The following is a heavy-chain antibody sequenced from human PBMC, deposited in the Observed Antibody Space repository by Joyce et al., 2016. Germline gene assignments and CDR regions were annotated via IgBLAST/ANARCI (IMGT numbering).Heavy chain of an antibody. CDR3: ARHPLSWSHGGDYFDY. CDR2: IYYGGNT. V-gene: IGHV4-39*01. Sequence: HLQMQESGPGLVKPSETLSLNCTVSGGSISTNNSYWGWVRHRPGKGLAWIGSIYYGGNTFYRPSLRDRVTISVDTSRNQFSLKLTSVTAADTALYYCARHPLSWSHGGDYFDYWGRGTLVAVSS. J-gene: IGHJ4*02. D-gene: IGHD6-13*01. CDR1: GGSISTNNSY.